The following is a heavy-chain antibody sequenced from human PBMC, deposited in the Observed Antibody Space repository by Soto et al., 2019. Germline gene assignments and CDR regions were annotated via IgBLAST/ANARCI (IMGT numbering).Heavy chain of an antibody. J-gene: IGHJ5*02. CDR2: IAGSGGNT. CDR3: VKDPLRNGQNGFDP. CDR1: GFPFSGYA. V-gene: IGHV3-23*01. D-gene: IGHD5-12*01. Sequence: EVQLLESGGGLVQPGGSLTLSCAASGFPFSGYAMSWVRQAPGKGLEWVSAIAGSGGNTYYADSVKGRFTISRDNFKNTLYLQMKSLRGEDTAIYYCVKDPLRNGQNGFDPWGQGTLVTVSS.